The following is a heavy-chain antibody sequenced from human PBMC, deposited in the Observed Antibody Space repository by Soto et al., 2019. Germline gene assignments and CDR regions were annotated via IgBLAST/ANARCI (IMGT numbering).Heavy chain of an antibody. V-gene: IGHV3-23*01. D-gene: IGHD3-3*01. Sequence: QPGGSLSLSCAASGFTFSGYGMNWVRQAPGKGLEWVSAISGSGSSTYYADSVKGRFTISRDNSKNTLYLQMNSLRAEDTAVYYCAKAHIRLLDYYYYMDVWGKGTTVTVSS. CDR2: ISGSGSST. CDR3: AKAHIRLLDYYYYMDV. CDR1: GFTFSGYG. J-gene: IGHJ6*03.